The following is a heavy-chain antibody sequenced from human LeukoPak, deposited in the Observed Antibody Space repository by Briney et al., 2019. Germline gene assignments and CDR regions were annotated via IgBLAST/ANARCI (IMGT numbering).Heavy chain of an antibody. CDR3: ATVNFDCSGGSCYSYYFDY. Sequence: SQTLSLTCTVSGGSISSGDYYWSWIRQPPGKGLEWIGYIYYSGSTYYNPSLKSRVTISVDTSKNQFSLKLSSVTAADTAVYYCATVNFDCSGGSCYSYYFDYWGQGTLVTVSS. CDR1: GGSISSGDYY. V-gene: IGHV4-30-4*01. CDR2: IYYSGST. D-gene: IGHD2-15*01. J-gene: IGHJ4*02.